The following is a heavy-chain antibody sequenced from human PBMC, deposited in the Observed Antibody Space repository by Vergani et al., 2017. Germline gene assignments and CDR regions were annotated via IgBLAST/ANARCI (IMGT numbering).Heavy chain of an antibody. CDR3: ARSNDDYDSSGYYSFWFDP. J-gene: IGHJ5*02. Sequence: QVQLQESGPGLVKPSQTLSLTCTVSGGSISSGSYYWSWIRQPAGKGLEWIGRIYTSGSTNYNPSLKSRVTISVATSKNQFSLKLSSVTAADTAVYYCARSNDDYDSSGYYSFWFDPWGQGTLVTVSS. CDR2: IYTSGST. CDR1: GGSISSGSYY. V-gene: IGHV4-61*02. D-gene: IGHD3-22*01.